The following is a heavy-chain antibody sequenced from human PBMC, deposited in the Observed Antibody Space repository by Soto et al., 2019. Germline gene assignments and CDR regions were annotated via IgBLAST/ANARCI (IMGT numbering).Heavy chain of an antibody. D-gene: IGHD5-12*01. CDR3: ARGKDSGYDRDYYYYGMDV. Sequence: QVQLVQSGAEVKKPGSSVKVSCKASGGTFSSYTISWVRQAPGQGLEWMGRIIPILGIANYAQKFQGRVTITATKSASTAYRELSSLRSEDTAVYYCARGKDSGYDRDYYYYGMDVWGQGTTVTVSS. CDR1: GGTFSSYT. V-gene: IGHV1-69*02. J-gene: IGHJ6*02. CDR2: IIPILGIA.